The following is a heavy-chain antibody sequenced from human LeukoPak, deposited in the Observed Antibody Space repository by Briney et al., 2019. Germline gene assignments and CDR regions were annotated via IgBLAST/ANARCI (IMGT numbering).Heavy chain of an antibody. CDR2: ISSSGSTI. CDR3: AXXXGEPHRNYYYYYMDV. V-gene: IGHV3-48*03. D-gene: IGHD1-14*01. CDR1: GFTFSSYE. J-gene: IGHJ6*03. Sequence: GSLXLSCAASGFTFSSYEMNWVRQAPGKGLEWVSYISSSGSTIYYADSVKGRFTISRDNAKNSLYLQMNSLRAEDTAVYSXAXXXGEPHRNYYYYYMDVWGKGTTVTISS.